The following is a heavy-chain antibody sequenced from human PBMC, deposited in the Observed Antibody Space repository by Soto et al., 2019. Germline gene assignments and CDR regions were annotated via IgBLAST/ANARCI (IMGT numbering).Heavy chain of an antibody. D-gene: IGHD5-18*01. CDR1: GGSFSGYY. V-gene: IGHV4-34*01. J-gene: IGHJ5*02. Sequence: QVQLQQWGAGLLKPSETLSLTCAVYGGSFSGYYWSWIRQPPGKGLEWIGEINHSGSTNYNPSLKSRVTISVDTSKNQFSLKLSSVTAADTAVYYCARGGGTQGIQLWFARSLYWFDPWGQGTLVTVSS. CDR2: INHSGST. CDR3: ARGGGTQGIQLWFARSLYWFDP.